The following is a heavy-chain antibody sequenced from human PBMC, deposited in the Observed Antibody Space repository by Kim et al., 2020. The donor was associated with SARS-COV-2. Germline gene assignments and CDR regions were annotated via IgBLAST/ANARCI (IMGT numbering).Heavy chain of an antibody. J-gene: IGHJ4*02. V-gene: IGHV1-3*01. D-gene: IGHD2-21*02. CDR2: INAGNANT. Sequence: ASVKVSCKASGYTFTSYAMHWVRQAPGQRLEWMGWINAGNANTKYSQKFQGRVTITRDTSASTAYMELSSLRSEDTAVYYCARDQDIVVVTAPDYWGQGTLVTVCS. CDR3: ARDQDIVVVTAPDY. CDR1: GYTFTSYA.